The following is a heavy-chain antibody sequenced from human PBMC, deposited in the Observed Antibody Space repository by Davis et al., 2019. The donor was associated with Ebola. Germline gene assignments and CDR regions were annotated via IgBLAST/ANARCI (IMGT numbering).Heavy chain of an antibody. D-gene: IGHD1-26*01. CDR1: GGSISSGGYY. Sequence: MPSETLSLTCSVSGGSISSGGYYWSWIRQHPGKDLEWIGYIYYNGETFYNPSLKSRVIISPDKSNNRFSLTLTSVTAAATAIYYCARYIVGHSTPIDYWGQGILVTVSS. J-gene: IGHJ4*02. CDR2: IYYNGET. V-gene: IGHV4-31*03. CDR3: ARYIVGHSTPIDY.